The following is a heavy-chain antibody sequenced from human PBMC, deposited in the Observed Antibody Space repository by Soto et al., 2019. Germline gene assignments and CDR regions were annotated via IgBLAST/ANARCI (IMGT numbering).Heavy chain of an antibody. CDR3: ARHAAHYIAVADIDYYYYYGMDV. Sequence: GESLKISCKGSGYSFTSYWIGWVRQMPGKGLEWMGIIYPGDSDTRYSPSFQGQVTISADKSISTAYLQWSSLKASDTAMYYCARHAAHYIAVADIDYYYYYGMDVWGQGTTVTVSS. J-gene: IGHJ6*02. CDR1: GYSFTSYW. V-gene: IGHV5-51*01. CDR2: IYPGDSDT. D-gene: IGHD6-19*01.